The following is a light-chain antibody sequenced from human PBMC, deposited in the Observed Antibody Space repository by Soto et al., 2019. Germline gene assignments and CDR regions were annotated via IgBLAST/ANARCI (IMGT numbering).Light chain of an antibody. V-gene: IGKV1-39*01. CDR2: TAS. CDR1: QSISIY. CDR3: QQSYSALWT. Sequence: DIQMTQSPSSLSASVGDRVTITCRASQSISIYLNWYQQKPGKAPELLIYTASSLQSGVPSRFSGSGSGTDFTLTISSLQPEDFAAYYCQQSYSALWTFGQGIKVEFK. J-gene: IGKJ1*01.